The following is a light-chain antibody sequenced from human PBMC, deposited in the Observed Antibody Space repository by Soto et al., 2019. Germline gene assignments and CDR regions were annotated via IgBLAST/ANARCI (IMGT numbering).Light chain of an antibody. V-gene: IGKV3-20*01. J-gene: IGKJ1*01. CDR1: QSVSSSY. CDR2: GAS. CDR3: QQYGSSPWT. Sequence: VLTQSPGTLSFSPGERATLSCRASQSVSSSYLAWYQQKPGQAPRLLIYGASSRATGIPDRFSGSGSGTDFTLTISRLEPEDFAVYYCQQYGSSPWTFGQGTKVDIK.